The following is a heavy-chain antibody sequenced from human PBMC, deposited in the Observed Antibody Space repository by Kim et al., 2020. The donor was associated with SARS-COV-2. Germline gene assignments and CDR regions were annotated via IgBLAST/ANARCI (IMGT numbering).Heavy chain of an antibody. CDR1: GGTFSSYA. V-gene: IGHV1-69*13. Sequence: SVKVSCKASGGTFSSYAISWVRQAPGQGLEWMGGIIPIFGTANYAQKFQGRVTITADESTSTAYMELSSLRSEDTAVYYCARESYSSSWYYGAFDIWGQGTMVTVSS. CDR3: ARESYSSSWYYGAFDI. CDR2: IIPIFGTA. D-gene: IGHD6-13*01. J-gene: IGHJ3*02.